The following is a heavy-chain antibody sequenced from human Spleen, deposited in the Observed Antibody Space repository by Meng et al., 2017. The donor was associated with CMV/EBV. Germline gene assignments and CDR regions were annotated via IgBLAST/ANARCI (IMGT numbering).Heavy chain of an antibody. J-gene: IGHJ4*02. CDR1: GYSFTSYW. D-gene: IGHD3-10*01. CDR2: IYPGDSDT. Sequence: KVSCKGSGYSFTSYWIGWVRQMPGKGLEWMGIIYPGDSDTRYIPSFQGQVTISADKSISTDYLQWSSLKASDTAMYYCARHDTDGSGSYYGLSDYWGQGTLVTVSS. V-gene: IGHV5-51*01. CDR3: ARHDTDGSGSYYGLSDY.